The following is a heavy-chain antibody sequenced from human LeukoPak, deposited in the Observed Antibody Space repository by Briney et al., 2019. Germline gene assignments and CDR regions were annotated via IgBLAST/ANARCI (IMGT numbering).Heavy chain of an antibody. CDR2: IKQDGSEK. V-gene: IGHV3-7*01. D-gene: IGHD3-10*01. Sequence: GGSLRLSCAASGFTFSSYWMSWVRQAPGKGLEWVANIKQDGSEKYYVDSVKGRFTISRDNAKNSLYLQMNSLRAEDTAVYYCARELDYYGSGRLRDWGQGTLVTVSS. J-gene: IGHJ4*02. CDR1: GFTFSSYW. CDR3: ARELDYYGSGRLRD.